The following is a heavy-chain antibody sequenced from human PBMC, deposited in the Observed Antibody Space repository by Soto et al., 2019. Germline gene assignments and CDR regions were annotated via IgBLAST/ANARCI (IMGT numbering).Heavy chain of an antibody. D-gene: IGHD2-15*01. CDR2: IKSNADGVTT. Sequence: PGSSLRLSCATTGFTFNTAWMTCLRQAPRPVLEWVALIKSNADGVTTHYHTPVKGRFNVSRDHSKNTVYLQVNSLKTEDSAMYYCAAETPGFGQGEFEYGGQGTQVAASS. CDR1: GFTFNTAW. CDR3: AAETPGFGQGEFEY. V-gene: IGHV3-15*01. J-gene: IGHJ4*02.